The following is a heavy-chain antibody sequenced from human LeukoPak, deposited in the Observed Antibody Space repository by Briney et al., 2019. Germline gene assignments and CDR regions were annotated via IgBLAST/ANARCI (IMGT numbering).Heavy chain of an antibody. J-gene: IGHJ4*02. CDR1: GYTFTSYG. CDR3: ARDREHIVLLPGAKRKTWYFDY. Sequence: ASVKVSCKASGYTFTSYGISWVRQAPGQGLEWMGWISAYNGNTNYAQKLQGRVTMTTDTSTSTAYMELRSLRSDDTAVYYCARDREHIVLLPGAKRKTWYFDYWGQGTLVTVSS. D-gene: IGHD2-2*01. CDR2: ISAYNGNT. V-gene: IGHV1-18*01.